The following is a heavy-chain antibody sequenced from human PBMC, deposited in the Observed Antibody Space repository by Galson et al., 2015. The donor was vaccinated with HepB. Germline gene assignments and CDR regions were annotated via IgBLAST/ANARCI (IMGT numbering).Heavy chain of an antibody. CDR3: ARGWIQLVDAFDI. V-gene: IGHV3-21*01. CDR2: ISSSSSYI. CDR1: GFTFSSYS. Sequence: SLRLSCAASGFTFSSYSMNWVRQAPGKGLEWVSSISSSSSYIYYADSVKGRFTISRDNAKNSLYLQTNSLRAEDTAVYYCARGWIQLVDAFDIWGQGTMVTVSS. J-gene: IGHJ3*02. D-gene: IGHD5-18*01.